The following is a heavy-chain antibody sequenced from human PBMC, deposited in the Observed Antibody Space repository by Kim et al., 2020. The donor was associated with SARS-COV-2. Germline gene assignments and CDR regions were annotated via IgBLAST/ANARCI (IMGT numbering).Heavy chain of an antibody. J-gene: IGHJ4*02. D-gene: IGHD6-19*01. Sequence: SETLSLTCTVSGGSISSYYWSWIRKPPGKGLEWIVYIYYSGSTNYNPSLKSRVTISVDTSKNQFSLKLSSVTAADTAVYYCARVGSGWHRGKFDYWGQGTLVTVSS. CDR1: GGSISSYY. V-gene: IGHV4-59*01. CDR2: IYYSGST. CDR3: ARVGSGWHRGKFDY.